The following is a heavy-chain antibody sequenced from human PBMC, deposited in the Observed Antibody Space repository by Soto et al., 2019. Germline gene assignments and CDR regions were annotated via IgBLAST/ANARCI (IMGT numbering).Heavy chain of an antibody. D-gene: IGHD3-10*01. CDR1: GASITSGGYS. J-gene: IGHJ4*02. CDR3: ARFSGSRSFDN. Sequence: SETLSLTCSVSGASITSGGYSWSWIRQHPRKGLEWIAYIYHSGTTYYNPSLKSRVTMSVDTSKNHFSLNLSSVTAADTAVYYCARFSGSRSFDNWGQGTQVPVSS. V-gene: IGHV4-31*03. CDR2: IYHSGTT.